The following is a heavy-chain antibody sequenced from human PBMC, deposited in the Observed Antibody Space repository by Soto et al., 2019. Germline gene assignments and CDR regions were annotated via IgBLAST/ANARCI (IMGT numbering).Heavy chain of an antibody. D-gene: IGHD2-15*01. J-gene: IGHJ1*01. Sequence: GGALRLSCSASGFTFGSYSMHWVRQSPRKGLEDLAHVSGDGVRIYYADSVKGRFTISRDNAKNMLDLQMSSLRPDDSAVYYCVKSRGGANYGCFDWGKGNLVTVSS. CDR3: VKSRGGANYGCFD. CDR2: VSGDGVRI. V-gene: IGHV3-64D*06. CDR1: GFTFGSYS.